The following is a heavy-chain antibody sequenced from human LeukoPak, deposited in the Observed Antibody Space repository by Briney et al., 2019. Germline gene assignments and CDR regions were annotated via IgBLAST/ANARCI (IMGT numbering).Heavy chain of an antibody. CDR1: GFTFSSYS. CDR2: ISSSSSYI. CDR3: ARDDRGSGSYYTPSDAFDI. D-gene: IGHD3-10*01. Sequence: GGSLRLSCAASGFTFSSYSMNWVRQAPGKGLEWVSSISSSSSYIYYADSVKGRFTISRDNAKNSLYPQMNSLRAEDTAVYYCARDDRGSGSYYTPSDAFDIWGQGTMVTVSS. J-gene: IGHJ3*02. V-gene: IGHV3-21*01.